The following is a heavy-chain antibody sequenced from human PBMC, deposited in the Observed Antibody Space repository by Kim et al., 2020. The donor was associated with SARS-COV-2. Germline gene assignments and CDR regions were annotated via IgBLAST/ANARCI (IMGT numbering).Heavy chain of an antibody. D-gene: IGHD2-2*01. CDR2: INHSGST. Sequence: SETLSLTCAVYGGSFSGYYWSWIRQPPGKGLEWIGEINHSGSTNYNPSLKSRVTISVDTSKNQFSLKLSSVTAADTAVYYCARGQIVVVPAALGVVMYYYYYMDVWGKGNPGHRLL. CDR1: GGSFSGYY. J-gene: IGHJ6*03. CDR3: ARGQIVVVPAALGVVMYYYYYMDV. V-gene: IGHV4-34*01.